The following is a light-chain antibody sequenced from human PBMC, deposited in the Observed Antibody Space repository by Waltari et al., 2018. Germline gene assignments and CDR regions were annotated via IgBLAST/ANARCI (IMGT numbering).Light chain of an antibody. Sequence: QPELTQSPSASASLGASVKLTCILSSGHSSYAIAWHQQQPQKGPRYLMKLNSDGSHNKGDGIPNRFSGSSAGAERYLTISSLQSEDEADYYCQTWGTGTHLVFGGGTKLTVL. CDR3: QTWGTGTHLV. CDR1: SGHSSYA. V-gene: IGLV4-69*01. J-gene: IGLJ2*01. CDR2: LNSDGSH.